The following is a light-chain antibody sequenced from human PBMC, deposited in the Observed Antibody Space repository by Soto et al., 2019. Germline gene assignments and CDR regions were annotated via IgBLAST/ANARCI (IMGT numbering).Light chain of an antibody. V-gene: IGKV1-5*01. CDR3: QQYASSSPT. J-gene: IGKJ2*01. Sequence: DIQMTQSPSTLSASVGDGVTITCRASQNISVWLAWYQQRPGKAPKFLMYDASSLETGVPSRFSGSGSVTEFTLTIRSLKPDDSANYNCQQYASSSPTFGKGTRLEIK. CDR1: QNISVW. CDR2: DAS.